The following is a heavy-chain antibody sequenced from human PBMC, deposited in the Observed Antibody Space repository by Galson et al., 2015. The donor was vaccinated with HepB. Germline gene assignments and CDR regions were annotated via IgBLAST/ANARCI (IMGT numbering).Heavy chain of an antibody. CDR3: ARGIDTAMAPTWRFDY. D-gene: IGHD5-18*01. V-gene: IGHV1-2*02. CDR2: INPNSGGT. CDR1: GYTFTGYY. J-gene: IGHJ4*02. Sequence: SVKVSCKASGYTFTGYYMHWVRQAPGQGLEWMGWINPNSGGTNYAQKFQGRVTMTRDTSISTAYMELSRLRSDDTAVYYCARGIDTAMAPTWRFDYWGQGTLVTVSS.